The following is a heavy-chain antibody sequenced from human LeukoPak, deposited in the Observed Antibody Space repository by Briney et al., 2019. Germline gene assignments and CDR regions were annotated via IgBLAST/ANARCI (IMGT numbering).Heavy chain of an antibody. CDR2: IIPIFGTA. D-gene: IGHD3-10*01. V-gene: IGHV1-69*06. CDR3: ARDDYYGSGSYYGYHYGMDV. J-gene: IGHJ6*04. Sequence: ASVKVSCKASGGTFSSYAISWVRQAPGQGLEWMGGIIPIFGTANYAQKFQGRVTITADKSTSTAYMELSSLRSEDTAVYYCARDDYYGSGSYYGYHYGMDVWGKGTTVTVSS. CDR1: GGTFSSYA.